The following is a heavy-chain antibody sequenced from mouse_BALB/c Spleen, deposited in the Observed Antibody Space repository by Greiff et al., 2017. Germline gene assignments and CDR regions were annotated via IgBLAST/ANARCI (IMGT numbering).Heavy chain of an antibody. CDR3: ARLGYGDMDY. J-gene: IGHJ4*01. CDR1: GYTFTSYY. Sequence: VQLQQSGPELVKPGASVKMSCKASGYTFTSYYIHWVKQRPGQGLEWIGWIYPGDGSTKYNEKFKGKTTLTADKSSSTAYMLLSSLTSEDSAIYFCARLGYGDMDYWGQGTSVTVSS. V-gene: IGHV1S56*01. D-gene: IGHD2-10*02. CDR2: IYPGDGST.